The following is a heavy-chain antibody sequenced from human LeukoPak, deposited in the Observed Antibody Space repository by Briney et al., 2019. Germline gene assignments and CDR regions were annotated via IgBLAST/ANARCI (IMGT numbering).Heavy chain of an antibody. CDR2: IQYDGSNK. CDR1: GFTFSSYG. V-gene: IGHV3-30*12. J-gene: IGHJ4*02. Sequence: QPGGSLRLSCAASGFTFSSYGMHWVRQAPGKGLEWVTFIQYDGSNKYYADSVKGRFTISRDNAKNSLYLQMNSLRAEDTAVYYCARRGGQLGRVLDYWGQGTLVTVSS. CDR3: ARRGGQLGRVLDY. D-gene: IGHD7-27*01.